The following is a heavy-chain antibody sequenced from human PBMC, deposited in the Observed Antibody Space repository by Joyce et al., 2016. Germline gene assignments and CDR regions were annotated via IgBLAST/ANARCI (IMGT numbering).Heavy chain of an antibody. D-gene: IGHD3-10*01. CDR1: GFSFTNYA. J-gene: IGHJ4*02. Sequence: QVQLVESGGGVVQPGRSLRLSCAASGFSFTNYAMHWVRQAPGKGLEWMAVISIDGGNIFYAESVQGRFTISRDNSKNTLYLQMNSLRGEDTAVYYCARDPRGATRNYFDYWGQGTLVTVSS. CDR3: ARDPRGATRNYFDY. CDR2: ISIDGGNI. V-gene: IGHV3-30-3*01.